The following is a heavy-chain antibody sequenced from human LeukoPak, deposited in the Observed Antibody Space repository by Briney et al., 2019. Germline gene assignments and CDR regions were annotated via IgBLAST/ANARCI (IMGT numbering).Heavy chain of an antibody. Sequence: PGGSLRLSCAASGFTFSSYAMSWVRQAPGKGLEWVSTISGSGGSTYYADSVKGRFTISRDNSKNTLYLQMNSLRAEDTAVYYCAKDQWYCTSITCYSWFDPWGQGTLVTVSS. CDR3: AKDQWYCTSITCYSWFDP. CDR2: ISGSGGST. J-gene: IGHJ5*02. D-gene: IGHD2-2*01. V-gene: IGHV3-23*01. CDR1: GFTFSSYA.